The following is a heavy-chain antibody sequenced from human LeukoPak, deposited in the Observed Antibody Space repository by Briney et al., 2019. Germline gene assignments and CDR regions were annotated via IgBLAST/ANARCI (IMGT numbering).Heavy chain of an antibody. CDR2: MYYSGST. J-gene: IGHJ5*02. CDR3: ARALGATMVRGVIGKLNWFDP. CDR1: GGSISSGGYY. D-gene: IGHD3-10*01. V-gene: IGHV4-31*03. Sequence: SQTLSLTCTVSGGSISSGGYYWSWIRQHPGKGLEWIGYMYYSGSTYYNPSLKSRVTISVDTSKNQFSLKLSSATAADTAVYYCARALGATMVRGVIGKLNWFDPWGQGTLVTVSS.